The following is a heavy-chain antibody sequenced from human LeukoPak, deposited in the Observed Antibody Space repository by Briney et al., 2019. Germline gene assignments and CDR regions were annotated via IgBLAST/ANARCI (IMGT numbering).Heavy chain of an antibody. J-gene: IGHJ4*02. CDR1: GFTFSSYG. Sequence: PGGSLRLSCAASGFTFSSYGMHWVRQAPGKGLEWVAVIWYDGTNKYYADSVEGRFTISRDNCKNTLYVQMNSLRVEDTAVYYCAREPSGTAFSGGYYGADYWGQGTLVSVSS. CDR3: AREPSGTAFSGGYYGADY. CDR2: IWYDGTNK. V-gene: IGHV3-33*01. D-gene: IGHD1-26*01.